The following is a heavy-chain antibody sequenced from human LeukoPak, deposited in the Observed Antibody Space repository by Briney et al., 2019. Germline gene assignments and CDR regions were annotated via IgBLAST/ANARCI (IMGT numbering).Heavy chain of an antibody. Sequence: PGRSLRLSCAASGFTFSSYGMHWVSQAPGKGLEWVAVISYDGSNKYYADSVKGRFTISRDNSKNTLYLQMNSLRAEDTAVYYCAKATSIPAVFQITMVRGVLDAFDIWGQGTMVTVSS. CDR2: ISYDGSNK. V-gene: IGHV3-30*18. CDR1: GFTFSSYG. CDR3: AKATSIPAVFQITMVRGVLDAFDI. J-gene: IGHJ3*02. D-gene: IGHD3-10*01.